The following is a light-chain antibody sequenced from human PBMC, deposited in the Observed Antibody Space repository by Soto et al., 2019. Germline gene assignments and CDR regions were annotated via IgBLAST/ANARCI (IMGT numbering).Light chain of an antibody. CDR3: QSYDTSLRAWV. V-gene: IGLV1-40*01. Sequence: QSVLTQPPSVSGAPGQRVTISCTGGSSNIGAGYDVHWYRQFPGTAPKLLVYGNSNRPSGISDRFSASKSGSSASLAITGLQAEYEADYYCQSYDTSLRAWVFGGGTQLTVL. CDR1: SSNIGAGYD. J-gene: IGLJ3*02. CDR2: GNS.